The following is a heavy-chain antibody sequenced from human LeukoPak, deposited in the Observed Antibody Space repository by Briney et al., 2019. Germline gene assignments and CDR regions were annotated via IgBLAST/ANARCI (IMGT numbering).Heavy chain of an antibody. J-gene: IGHJ3*02. CDR3: ARSPTVDIVVVVAANPGPEEAFDI. D-gene: IGHD2-15*01. Sequence: GESLKISCKGSGYSFTSYWIGWVRQMPGKGLEWMGIIYPGDSDTRYSPSFQGQVTISADKSISTAYLQWSSLKASDTVMYYCARSPTVDIVVVVAANPGPEEAFDIWGQGTMVTVSS. CDR1: GYSFTSYW. V-gene: IGHV5-51*01. CDR2: IYPGDSDT.